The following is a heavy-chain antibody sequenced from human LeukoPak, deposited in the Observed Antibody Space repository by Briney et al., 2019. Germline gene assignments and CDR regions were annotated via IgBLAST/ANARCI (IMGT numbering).Heavy chain of an antibody. D-gene: IGHD6-19*01. CDR2: IYSGGST. CDR1: GFTISSNY. J-gene: IGHJ5*02. V-gene: IGHV3-53*01. CDR3: ARESSGWDNWFDP. Sequence: GGSLRLSCAASGFTISSNYMSWVRQAPGKGLEWVSDIYSGGSTYYADSVKGRSTISRDNSKNTLYLQMNSLRAEDTAVYYCARESSGWDNWFDPWGQGTLVTVSS.